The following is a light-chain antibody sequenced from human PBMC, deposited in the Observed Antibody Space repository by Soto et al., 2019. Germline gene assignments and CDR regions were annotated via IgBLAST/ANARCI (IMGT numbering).Light chain of an antibody. CDR3: QKYNNAPYT. CDR2: GAS. J-gene: IGKJ2*01. V-gene: IGKV1-27*01. Sequence: DIQMTQSPSSLSASVGDRVIISCRASQGISNYLAWYQQKPGKVPKLLIYGASTLQSGVPSRFSGSGSGTDFSLTISSLQPEDVATYYSQKYNNAPYTFGQGTNLEL. CDR1: QGISNY.